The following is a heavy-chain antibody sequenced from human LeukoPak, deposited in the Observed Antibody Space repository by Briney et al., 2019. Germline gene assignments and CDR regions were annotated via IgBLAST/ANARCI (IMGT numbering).Heavy chain of an antibody. V-gene: IGHV1-24*01. CDR2: FDPEDGET. CDR1: GYTLTELS. D-gene: IGHD3-10*01. CDR3: ATGRSWFGELSDAFDI. J-gene: IGHJ3*02. Sequence: ASVKVSCKVSGYTLTELSMHWVRQAPGKGLEWMGGFDPEDGETIYAQKFQGRVTMTEDTSTDTAYMELSSLRSEDTAVYYCATGRSWFGELSDAFDIWGQGTMVTVSS.